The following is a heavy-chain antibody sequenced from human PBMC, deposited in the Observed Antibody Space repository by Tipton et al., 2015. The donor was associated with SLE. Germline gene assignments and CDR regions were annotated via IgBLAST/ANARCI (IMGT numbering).Heavy chain of an antibody. Sequence: TLSLTCTVSGGSISSSSYYWGWIRQPPGKGLECIGYIYYTGSTSYNPSLKSRLTISVDTSKNQFSLKLSSVTAADTAVYYCARVNTAAGTDYFDYWGQGTLVTVSS. J-gene: IGHJ4*02. CDR3: ARVNTAAGTDYFDY. CDR1: GGSISSSSYY. D-gene: IGHD6-13*01. CDR2: IYYTGST. V-gene: IGHV4-61*05.